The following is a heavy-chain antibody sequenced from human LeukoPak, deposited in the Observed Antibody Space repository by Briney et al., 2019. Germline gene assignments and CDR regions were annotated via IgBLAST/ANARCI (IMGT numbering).Heavy chain of an antibody. D-gene: IGHD3-22*01. J-gene: IGHJ4*02. V-gene: IGHV3-33*01. CDR2: IWYDGSNK. CDR1: GFTFSSYG. CDR3: ARDFYYYDSSDCPDY. Sequence: GGSLRLSCVASGFTFSSYGMHWVRQAPGKGLEWVAVIWYDGSNKYYADSVKGRFTISRDNSKNTLYLQMNSLRAEDTAVYYCARDFYYYDSSDCPDYWGQGTLVTVSS.